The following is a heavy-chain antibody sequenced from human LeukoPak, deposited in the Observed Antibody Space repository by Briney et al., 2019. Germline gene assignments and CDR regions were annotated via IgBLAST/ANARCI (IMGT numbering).Heavy chain of an antibody. D-gene: IGHD6-13*01. CDR1: GFTFSSYS. J-gene: IGHJ4*02. CDR2: ISSRSSTI. Sequence: GGSLRLSCAASGFTFSSYSMNWVRQAPGKGLEWVSYISSRSSTIYYADSVKGRFTISRDNAKNSLYLQMNSLRAEDTAVYYCARDRVAAAGDFDYWGQGTLVTVSS. CDR3: ARDRVAAAGDFDY. V-gene: IGHV3-48*01.